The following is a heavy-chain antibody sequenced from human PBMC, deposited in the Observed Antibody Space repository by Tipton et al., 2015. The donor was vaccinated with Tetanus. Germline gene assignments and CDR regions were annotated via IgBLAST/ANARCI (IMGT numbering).Heavy chain of an antibody. CDR2: IYPGDSDT. D-gene: IGHD2-8*01. Sequence: MQLVQSGGEVKKPGESLKISCKGSGYIFNNYWIGWVRQKPGKGLEWMGIIYPGDSDTRYSPSFQGQVTIPVDKSINTAYLQWSSLKASDTSMFYWARAHCTDGVCNFDFWGQGALVTVAS. CDR1: GYIFNNYW. J-gene: IGHJ4*02. V-gene: IGHV5-51*01. CDR3: ARAHCTDGVCNFDF.